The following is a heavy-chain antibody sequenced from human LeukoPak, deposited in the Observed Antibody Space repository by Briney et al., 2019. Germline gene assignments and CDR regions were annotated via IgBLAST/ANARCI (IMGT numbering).Heavy chain of an antibody. J-gene: IGHJ5*02. Sequence: GGSLRLSCAASGFTFSSYAMPWVRKAPGKGLEWVAFISYDGSNKYYADSVKGRFTISRDNSKNTLYLQMNSLRAEDTAVYYCARDQYSTPLGWFDPWGQGTLVTVSS. CDR3: ARDQYSTPLGWFDP. CDR1: GFTFSSYA. V-gene: IGHV3-30*04. D-gene: IGHD6-6*01. CDR2: ISYDGSNK.